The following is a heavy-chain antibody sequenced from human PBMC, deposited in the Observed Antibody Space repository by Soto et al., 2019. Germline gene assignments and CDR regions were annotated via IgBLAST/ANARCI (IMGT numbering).Heavy chain of an antibody. CDR3: ARAAELNLHCDTSGYYFDS. CDR1: GGTFSSYT. Sequence: QVQLVQSGAEVKKPGSSVKVSCKASGGTFSSYTVNWVRQAPGQGLEWMGRIIPILGIANYAQKFQGRVTITADKSTSTAYMELSGLRSEDTAVYYCARAAELNLHCDTSGYYFDSWGQGTLVTVSS. J-gene: IGHJ4*02. CDR2: IIPILGIA. D-gene: IGHD3-22*01. V-gene: IGHV1-69*02.